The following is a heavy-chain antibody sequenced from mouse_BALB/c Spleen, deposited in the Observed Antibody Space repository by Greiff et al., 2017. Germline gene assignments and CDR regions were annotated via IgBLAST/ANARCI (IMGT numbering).Heavy chain of an antibody. CDR3: ASSLITTAMYYFDY. V-gene: IGHV1-62-2*01. CDR1: GYTFTEYI. Sequence: VQLQQSGAELVKPGASVKLSCKGSGYTFTEYIIHWVKQRSGQGLEWIGWFYPGSGSIKYNEKFKDKATLTADKSSSTVYMELSRLTSEDSAVYFCASSLITTAMYYFDYWGQGTTLTVSS. CDR2: FYPGSGSI. D-gene: IGHD1-2*01. J-gene: IGHJ2*01.